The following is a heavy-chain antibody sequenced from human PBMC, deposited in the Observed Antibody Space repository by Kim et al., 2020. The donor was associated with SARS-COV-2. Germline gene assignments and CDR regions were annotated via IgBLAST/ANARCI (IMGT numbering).Heavy chain of an antibody. J-gene: IGHJ4*02. D-gene: IGHD7-27*01. CDR1: GYTFTSYD. CDR3: ARGGDPPAPSDY. V-gene: IGHV1-8*01. CDR2: MNPNSGNT. Sequence: ASVKVSCKASGYTFTSYDINWVRQATGQGLEWMGWMNPNSGNTGYAQKFQGRVTMTRNTSISTAYMELSSLRSEDTAVYYCARGGDPPAPSDYWGQGTLVTVSS.